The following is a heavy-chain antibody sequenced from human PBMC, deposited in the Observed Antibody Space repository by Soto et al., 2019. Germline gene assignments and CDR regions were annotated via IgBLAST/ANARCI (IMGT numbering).Heavy chain of an antibody. CDR2: ISGGGGIT. D-gene: IGHD3-22*01. Sequence: GGSLRLSCAASGFTFSSYAMSCVRQAPWKGLEWFSAISGGGGITYYADSVKGRFTISRDNSKNTLYLQMNSLRAEDTAVYYCAKDQYYYDSSSHDRLGPALGQGTLVTVSS. V-gene: IGHV3-23*01. J-gene: IGHJ5*02. CDR1: GFTFSSYA. CDR3: AKDQYYYDSSSHDRLGPA.